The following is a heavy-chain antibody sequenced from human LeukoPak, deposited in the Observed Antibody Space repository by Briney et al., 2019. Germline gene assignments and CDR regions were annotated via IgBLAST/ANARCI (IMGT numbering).Heavy chain of an antibody. CDR1: GFTFSSYW. D-gene: IGHD6-19*01. CDR3: ARAITESIAVAGTLDY. CDR2: INSDGSST. Sequence: GGSLRLSCAASGFTFSSYWMHWVRHAPGKGLVWVSLINSDGSSTTYADSAKGRFTISRDNAKNTLYLQMNSLRAEDSAVYYCARAITESIAVAGTLDYWGQGTLVTVSS. V-gene: IGHV3-74*01. J-gene: IGHJ4*02.